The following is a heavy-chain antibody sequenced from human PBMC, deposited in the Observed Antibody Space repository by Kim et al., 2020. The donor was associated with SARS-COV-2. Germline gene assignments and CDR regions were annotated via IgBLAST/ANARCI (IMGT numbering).Heavy chain of an antibody. CDR3: ARRVTMVRGVIGYYYYGMDV. V-gene: IGHV4-39*01. Sequence: SETLSLTCTVSGGSISSSSYYWGWIRQPPGKGLEWIGSIYYSGSTYYNPSLKSRVTISVDTSKNQFSLKLSSVTAADTAVYYCARRVTMVRGVIGYYYYGMDVWGQGTTVTVSS. J-gene: IGHJ6*02. D-gene: IGHD3-10*01. CDR2: IYYSGST. CDR1: GGSISSSSYY.